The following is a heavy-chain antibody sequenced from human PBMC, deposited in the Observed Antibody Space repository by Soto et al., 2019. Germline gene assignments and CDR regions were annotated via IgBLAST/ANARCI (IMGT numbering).Heavy chain of an antibody. CDR3: AKDPIQQPVVIAVAGTRDRDGY. V-gene: IGHV3-23*01. J-gene: IGHJ4*02. D-gene: IGHD6-19*01. Sequence: PGGALRLSCAAPGFTLSSHSMSWVRHAPGKGLEWVSAISGSGGSTYYADSVKGRFTISRDNSKNTLYLQMNSLRAEDTAVYYCAKDPIQQPVVIAVAGTRDRDGYWGQGTLVTVSS. CDR2: ISGSGGST. CDR1: GFTLSSHS.